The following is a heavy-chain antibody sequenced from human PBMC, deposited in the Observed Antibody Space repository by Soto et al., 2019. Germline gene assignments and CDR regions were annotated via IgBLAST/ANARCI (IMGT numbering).Heavy chain of an antibody. Sequence: PSETLSLACTVSGGSISSSSYYWGWIRQPPGKGLEWIGSIYYSGSTYYNPSLKSRVTISVDTSKNQFSLKLSSVTAADTAVYYCAGIYSGYEYHFDYWGQGTLVTVSS. CDR1: GGSISSSSYY. J-gene: IGHJ4*02. CDR2: IYYSGST. V-gene: IGHV4-39*01. D-gene: IGHD5-12*01. CDR3: AGIYSGYEYHFDY.